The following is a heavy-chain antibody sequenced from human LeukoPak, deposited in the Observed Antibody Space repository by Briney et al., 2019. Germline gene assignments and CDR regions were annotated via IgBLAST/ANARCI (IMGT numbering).Heavy chain of an antibody. CDR1: GFTFSSYE. CDR3: AELGITMIGGV. J-gene: IGHJ6*04. Sequence: GGSLRLSCAASGFTFSSYEMNWVRQAPGKGLEWISYISTSGSTIYYADSVKGRFTIYRDNAKNSLYLQMNSLRAEDTAVYYCAELGITMIGGVWGKGTTVTISS. D-gene: IGHD3-10*02. CDR2: ISTSGSTI. V-gene: IGHV3-48*03.